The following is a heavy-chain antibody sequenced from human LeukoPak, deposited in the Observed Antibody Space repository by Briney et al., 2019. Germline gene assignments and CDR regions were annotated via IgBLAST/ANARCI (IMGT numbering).Heavy chain of an antibody. Sequence: SETLSLTCGVSGYSLSRGYFWGWIRQPPGKGLEWIASIHHGGTTYYNPSLRSRVTMLVDTPKNEVSLKLSSVTAADTAVYYCATDRRGNNRDHDKWGQGTLVTVSS. CDR2: IHHGGTT. J-gene: IGHJ4*02. V-gene: IGHV4-38-2*02. D-gene: IGHD1-14*01. CDR3: ATDRRGNNRDHDK. CDR1: GYSLSRGYF.